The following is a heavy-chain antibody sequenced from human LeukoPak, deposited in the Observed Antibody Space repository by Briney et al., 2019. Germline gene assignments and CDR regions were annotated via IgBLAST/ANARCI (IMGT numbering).Heavy chain of an antibody. Sequence: GGSLRLSCAASGFTFSSYWMHWVRQAPGKGLVWVSRIKSDGSSTGYADSVKGRFTISRDNSKNTLYLQMNSLRAEDTAVYYCANSYYYDSSGYYEGDYWGQGTLVTVSS. D-gene: IGHD3-22*01. J-gene: IGHJ4*02. CDR3: ANSYYYDSSGYYEGDY. CDR2: IKSDGSST. V-gene: IGHV3-74*01. CDR1: GFTFSSYW.